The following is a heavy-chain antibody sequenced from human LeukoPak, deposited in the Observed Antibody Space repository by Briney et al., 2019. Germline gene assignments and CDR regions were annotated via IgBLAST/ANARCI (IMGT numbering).Heavy chain of an antibody. CDR2: IYYSGST. CDR3: ARRAADDYYDFWSGYSYFDY. D-gene: IGHD3-3*01. CDR1: GGSISSSSYY. V-gene: IGHV4-39*01. Sequence: SETLSLTCTVSGGSISSSSYYWGWIRQPPGKGLEWIGSIYYSGSTYYNPSLKSRVTISVDTSKNQFSLKLSSVAAADTAVYYCARRAADDYYDFWSGYSYFDYWGQGTLVTVSS. J-gene: IGHJ4*02.